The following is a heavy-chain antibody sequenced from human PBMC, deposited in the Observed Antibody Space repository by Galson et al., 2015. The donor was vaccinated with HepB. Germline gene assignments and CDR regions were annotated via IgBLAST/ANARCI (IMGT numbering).Heavy chain of an antibody. Sequence: SVKVSCKASGYTFTSYAMHWVRQAPGQRLEWMGWINAGNGNTKYSQKFQGRVTITRDTSASTAYMELSSLRSEDTAVYYCAAAGVVPAAMGYYYGMDVWGQGTTVTVSS. D-gene: IGHD2-2*01. J-gene: IGHJ6*02. CDR3: AAAGVVPAAMGYYYGMDV. CDR1: GYTFTSYA. CDR2: INAGNGNT. V-gene: IGHV1-3*01.